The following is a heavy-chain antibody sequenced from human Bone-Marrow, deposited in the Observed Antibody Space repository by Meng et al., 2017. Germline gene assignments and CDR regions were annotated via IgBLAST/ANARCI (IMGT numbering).Heavy chain of an antibody. D-gene: IGHD4-23*01. CDR3: ARDHGGGVSGRISYGLDV. Sequence: GESLKISCAASGFTFSSYAMHWVRQAPGKGLEWVAVISYDGSNKYYADSVKGRFTISRDNSKNTLYLQMNSLRAEDTAVYYCARDHGGGVSGRISYGLDVWGQGTTVTVSS. CDR2: ISYDGSNK. CDR1: GFTFSSYA. J-gene: IGHJ6*02. V-gene: IGHV3-30*04.